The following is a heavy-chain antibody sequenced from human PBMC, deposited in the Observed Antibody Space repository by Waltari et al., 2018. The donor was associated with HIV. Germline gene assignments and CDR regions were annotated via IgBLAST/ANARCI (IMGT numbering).Heavy chain of an antibody. CDR3: ARDFDYYDRIKNVRYWYFDL. Sequence: QVQLVQSGAEVKTPGASVKVSCKASGYPFTSYGISWVRQAPGQGLEWMGWISAYNGNTNYAQKLQGRVTMTTDTSTSTAYMELRSLRSDDTAVYYCARDFDYYDRIKNVRYWYFDLWGRGTLVTVSS. J-gene: IGHJ2*01. CDR1: GYPFTSYG. D-gene: IGHD3-22*01. V-gene: IGHV1-18*01. CDR2: ISAYNGNT.